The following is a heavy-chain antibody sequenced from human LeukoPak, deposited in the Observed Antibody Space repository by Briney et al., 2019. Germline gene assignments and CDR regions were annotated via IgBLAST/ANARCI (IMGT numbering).Heavy chain of an antibody. D-gene: IGHD5-12*01. V-gene: IGHV3-7*01. CDR2: IKHDGSEK. CDR1: GFTFSSYW. J-gene: IGHJ4*02. Sequence: PGGSLRLSCAASGFTFSSYWMSWVRQAPGKGLEWVANIKHDGSEKNYVDSVKGRFTISRDNAKNSRYLQMNSLRAEDTAVYYCATRGSYLDYWGQGTLVTVSS. CDR3: ATRGSYLDY.